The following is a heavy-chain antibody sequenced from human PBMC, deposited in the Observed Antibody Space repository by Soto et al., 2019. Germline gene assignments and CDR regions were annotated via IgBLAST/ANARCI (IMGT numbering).Heavy chain of an antibody. CDR1: GFTFSSYG. J-gene: IGHJ5*02. V-gene: IGHV3-30*03. CDR3: APPADLGWFDP. Sequence: GSLRLSCAASGFTFSSYGMHWVRQAPGKGLEWVAVISYDGSNKYYADSVKGRFTISRDNSKNTLYLQMNSLRAEDTAVYYCAPPADLGWFDPWGQGTLVTVSS. CDR2: ISYDGSNK.